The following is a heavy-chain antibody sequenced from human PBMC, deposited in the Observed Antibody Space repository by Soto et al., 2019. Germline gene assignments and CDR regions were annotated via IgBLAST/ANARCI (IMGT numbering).Heavy chain of an antibody. CDR3: AKAFPKVVLFDY. J-gene: IGHJ4*02. V-gene: IGHV3-30*18. CDR2: ISYDGSNK. Sequence: GGSLRLSCAASGFTFSSYGMHWVRQAPGKGLEWVAVISYDGSNKYYADSVKGRFTTSRDNSKNTLYLQMNSLRAEDTAVYYCAKAFPKVVLFDYWGQGTLVTVSS. D-gene: IGHD2-15*01. CDR1: GFTFSSYG.